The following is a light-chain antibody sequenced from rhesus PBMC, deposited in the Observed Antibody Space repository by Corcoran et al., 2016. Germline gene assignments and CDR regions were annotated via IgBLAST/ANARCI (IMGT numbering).Light chain of an antibody. V-gene: IGKV3-31*02. Sequence: EIVMTQSPATLSLSPGETATISCRTSQSVSSYLAWYQQKPGQAPRRLIYGASSRATGIPDRFSGSGSGTDFTLTISSLEPEDFAVYYCQETSNLSWTFGQGTKVEIK. J-gene: IGKJ1*01. CDR3: QETSNLSWT. CDR1: QSVSSY. CDR2: GAS.